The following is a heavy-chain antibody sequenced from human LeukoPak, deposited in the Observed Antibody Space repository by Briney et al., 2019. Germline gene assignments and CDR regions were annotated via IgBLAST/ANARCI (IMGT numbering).Heavy chain of an antibody. CDR1: GFTFSGYW. CDR3: ARVLYSSGWALFDY. J-gene: IGHJ4*02. CDR2: IKQDGSDK. V-gene: IGHV3-7*01. D-gene: IGHD6-19*01. Sequence: GGSLRLSCAASGFTFSGYWMTWVRQAPGKGLDWVASIKQDGSDKYYVDSVKGRFTISRDNAKNSLYLQMNSLRAGDTAIYYCARVLYSSGWALFDYWGQGTLVTVSS.